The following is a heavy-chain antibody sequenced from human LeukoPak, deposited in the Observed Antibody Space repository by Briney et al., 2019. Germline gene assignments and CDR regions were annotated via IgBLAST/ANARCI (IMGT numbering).Heavy chain of an antibody. CDR3: ASGGGSYYFDY. V-gene: IGHV4-59*01. D-gene: IGHD1-26*01. Sequence: SETLSLTCAVYGGSFSGYYWSWIRQPPGKGLEWIGYIYYSGSTNYNPSLKSRVTISVDTSKNQFSLKLSSVTAADTAVYYCASGGGSYYFDYWGQGTLVTVSS. CDR2: IYYSGST. CDR1: GGSFSGYY. J-gene: IGHJ4*02.